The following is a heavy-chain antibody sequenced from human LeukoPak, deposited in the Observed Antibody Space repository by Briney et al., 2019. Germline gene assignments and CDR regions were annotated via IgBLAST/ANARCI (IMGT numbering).Heavy chain of an antibody. D-gene: IGHD2-15*01. CDR3: ARGDRDCSGGSCEN. Sequence: GGSLRLSCAASGFTFSSYAMSWVRQAPGKGLEWVSAISGSGGSTYYADSVKGRFTISRHNSKNTLYLQMNSLRAEDTAVYYCARGDRDCSGGSCENWGQGTLVTVSS. CDR2: ISGSGGST. V-gene: IGHV3-23*01. J-gene: IGHJ4*02. CDR1: GFTFSSYA.